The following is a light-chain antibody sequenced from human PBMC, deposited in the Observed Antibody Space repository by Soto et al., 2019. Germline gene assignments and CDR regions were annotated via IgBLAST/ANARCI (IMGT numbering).Light chain of an antibody. CDR1: QSVNAN. CDR3: LQYNDWPRT. CDR2: GAS. J-gene: IGKJ1*01. Sequence: EIVMPQSPATLSVSPGERVTLSCRASQSVNANLAWYQQKSGRTPSLFIYGASTRATDIPGRFSGSGSGREFTLTISSLQPEDFAVYYCLQYNDWPRTFGQGTKVEIK. V-gene: IGKV3-15*01.